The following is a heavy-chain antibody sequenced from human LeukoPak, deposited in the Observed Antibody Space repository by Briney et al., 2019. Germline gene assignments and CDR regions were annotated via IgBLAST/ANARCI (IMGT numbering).Heavy chain of an antibody. D-gene: IGHD6-13*01. CDR3: ARGGQQLVRVWFDP. CDR2: INPNSGGT. Sequence: ASVKVSYKASGYTFTGYYIHWVRQAPGQGLEWMGWINPNSGGTNYAQKFQGRVTMTRDTSISTAYMELSRLRSDDTAVYYCARGGQQLVRVWFDPWGQGTLVTVSS. J-gene: IGHJ5*02. CDR1: GYTFTGYY. V-gene: IGHV1-2*02.